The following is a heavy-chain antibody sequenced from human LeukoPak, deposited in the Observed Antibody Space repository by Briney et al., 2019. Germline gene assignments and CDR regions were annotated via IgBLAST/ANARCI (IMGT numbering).Heavy chain of an antibody. CDR1: GGSISTYY. Sequence: PSETLSLTWPVSGGSISTYYWSWIRLPPGKGLEWIAYIYFTGRTQYNPSLKNRVTISVDTSKNQFSLKLSPVTAADTAVYYCARRYTIFGVARHGFDPWGQGTLVTVSS. D-gene: IGHD3-3*01. CDR2: IYFTGRT. CDR3: ARRYTIFGVARHGFDP. V-gene: IGHV4-59*08. J-gene: IGHJ5*02.